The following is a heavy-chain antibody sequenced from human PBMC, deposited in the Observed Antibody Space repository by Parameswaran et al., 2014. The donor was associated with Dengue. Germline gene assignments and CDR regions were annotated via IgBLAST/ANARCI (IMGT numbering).Heavy chain of an antibody. D-gene: IGHD3-10*01. V-gene: IGHV3-9*01. CDR2: ISWNSGNI. CDR1: GFTFDNSA. J-gene: IGHJ6*02. Sequence: SLKISCAASGFTFDNSAMHWVRQAPGKGLEWVSGISWNSGNIDYADSVKGRFTISRDNAKKSLYLQMNSLRAEDTAFYYCAKDVTGYYGSGSPFNYGLEVWGQGDHGHRLL. CDR3: AKDVTGYYGSGSPFNYGLEV.